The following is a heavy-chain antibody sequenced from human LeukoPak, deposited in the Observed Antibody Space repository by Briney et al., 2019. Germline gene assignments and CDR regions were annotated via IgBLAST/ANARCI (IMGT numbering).Heavy chain of an antibody. J-gene: IGHJ2*01. V-gene: IGHV3-21*04. CDR1: GFTFSSYS. D-gene: IGHD3-10*01. CDR3: ARDEGSWFPSWYFDL. CDR2: ISSSSSYI. Sequence: GGSLRLSCAASGFTFSSYSMNWVCQAPGKGLEWVTSISSSSSYIYYADSVKGRFTISRDNAKNSLYLQMNSLRAEDTAVYYCARDEGSWFPSWYFDLWRRGTLVTVSS.